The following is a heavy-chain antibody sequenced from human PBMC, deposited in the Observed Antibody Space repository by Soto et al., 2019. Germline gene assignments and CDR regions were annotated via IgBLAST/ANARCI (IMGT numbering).Heavy chain of an antibody. Sequence: GGSLRLSCAASGFTFSNYGMHWVRQAPGKGLEWVAIIWHDGNNKYYAGSVRGRFIISRDNSKNRLYLQMNSLRAEDTAVYYCASDLVGASDSYGLGVWGQGTPVTVSS. D-gene: IGHD1-26*01. CDR2: IWHDGNNK. V-gene: IGHV3-33*01. J-gene: IGHJ6*02. CDR1: GFTFSNYG. CDR3: ASDLVGASDSYGLGV.